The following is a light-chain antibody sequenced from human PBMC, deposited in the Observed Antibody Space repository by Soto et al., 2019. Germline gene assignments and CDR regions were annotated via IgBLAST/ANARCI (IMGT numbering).Light chain of an antibody. Sequence: DIQMTQSPSSLSTSVGDRVTITCRASQYINNYLNWYQRKPGKPPKLLIFAAYNLQSGVPSRFSGSGSGTDFTLTISSLQPEDFATYYCQQSYSTPPYTFGQGTKLDMK. CDR2: AAY. V-gene: IGKV1-39*01. CDR1: QYINNY. J-gene: IGKJ2*01. CDR3: QQSYSTPPYT.